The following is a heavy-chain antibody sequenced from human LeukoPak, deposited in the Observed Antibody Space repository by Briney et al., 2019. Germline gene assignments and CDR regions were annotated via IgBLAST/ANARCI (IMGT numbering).Heavy chain of an antibody. Sequence: ASVKVSCKASGYTFTGYAMNWVRQAPGQGLEWMGWINTNTENPIYAQGFTGRFVFSLDTSVSTAYLQISSLEADDTAVYYCARGQPWLPHWGQGSLVTVSS. V-gene: IGHV7-4-1*02. D-gene: IGHD5-24*01. CDR3: ARGQPWLPH. J-gene: IGHJ4*02. CDR1: GYTFTGYA. CDR2: INTNTENP.